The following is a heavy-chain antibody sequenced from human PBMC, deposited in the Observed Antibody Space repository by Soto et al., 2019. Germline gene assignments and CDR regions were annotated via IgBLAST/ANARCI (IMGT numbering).Heavy chain of an antibody. Sequence: QVQLQESGPGLVKPSQTLSLTCTVSGGSISSGGYYWSWIRQHPGKGLEWIGYIYYSGSTYYNPSLKSRVTISVDTSKNQFCLKLSSVTAADTAVYYCARGSYGGQAFDIWGQGTMVTVSS. D-gene: IGHD3-16*01. CDR3: ARGSYGGQAFDI. V-gene: IGHV4-31*03. CDR1: GGSISSGGYY. CDR2: IYYSGST. J-gene: IGHJ3*02.